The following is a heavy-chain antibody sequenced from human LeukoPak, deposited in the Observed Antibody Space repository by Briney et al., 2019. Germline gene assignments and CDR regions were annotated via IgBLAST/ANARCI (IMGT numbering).Heavy chain of an antibody. J-gene: IGHJ6*03. CDR3: ARDYYDSRRQLNYYYYYMDV. V-gene: IGHV3-21*01. D-gene: IGHD3-22*01. CDR1: GFTFSSYS. Sequence: KSGGSLRLSCAASGFTFSSYSMNWVRQAPGKGLEWVSSISSSSSYIYYADSVKGRFTISRDNAKNSLYLQMNSLRAEDTAVYYCARDYYDSRRQLNYYYYYMDVWGKGTTVTVSS. CDR2: ISSSSSYI.